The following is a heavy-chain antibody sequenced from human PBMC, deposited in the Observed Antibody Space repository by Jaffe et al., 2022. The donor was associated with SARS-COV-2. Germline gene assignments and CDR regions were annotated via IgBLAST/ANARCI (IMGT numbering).Heavy chain of an antibody. J-gene: IGHJ5*02. V-gene: IGHV4-59*01. CDR2: IYYSGST. D-gene: IGHD1-26*01. Sequence: QVQLQESGPGLVKPSETLSLTCTVSGGSISSYYWSWIRQPPGKGLEWIGYIYYSGSTNYNPSLKSRVTISVDTSKNQFSLKLSSVTAADTAVYYCARASGGRWELLSLDVQLWFDPWGQGTLVTVSS. CDR3: ARASGGRWELLSLDVQLWFDP. CDR1: GGSISSYY.